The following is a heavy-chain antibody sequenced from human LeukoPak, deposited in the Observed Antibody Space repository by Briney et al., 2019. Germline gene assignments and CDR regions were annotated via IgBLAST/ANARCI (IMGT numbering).Heavy chain of an antibody. V-gene: IGHV3-48*04. Sequence: GGSLRLSCAASGFTFSSYSMNWVRQAPGKGLQWVSYISSTISSSSSTIYYADSVKGRFTISRDNAKNSLYLQMHSLRAEDTAVYYCAGAIRRQQLVRGIGEDYWGQGTLVIVSS. CDR3: AGAIRRQQLVRGIGEDY. J-gene: IGHJ4*02. CDR1: GFTFSSYS. D-gene: IGHD6-13*01. CDR2: ISSTISSSSSTI.